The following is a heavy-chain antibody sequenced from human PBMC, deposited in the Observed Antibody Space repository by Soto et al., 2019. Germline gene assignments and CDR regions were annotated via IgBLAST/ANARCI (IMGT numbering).Heavy chain of an antibody. J-gene: IGHJ4*02. V-gene: IGHV3-23*01. Sequence: EVQLLESGGGLAQPGGSLRLSCAGSGFTFSDYAISWVRQAPGKGLEWVSAMSGSGGSIYYADSVKGRFTISRDNSKNTVYLKMSSLRGEDTAIYYCAKTFGSNWLLDYWGRGTLVTVSS. CDR2: MSGSGGSI. D-gene: IGHD6-13*01. CDR3: AKTFGSNWLLDY. CDR1: GFTFSDYA.